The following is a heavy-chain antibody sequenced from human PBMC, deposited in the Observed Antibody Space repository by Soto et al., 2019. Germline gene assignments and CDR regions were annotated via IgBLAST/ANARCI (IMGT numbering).Heavy chain of an antibody. CDR2: IYWDDDK. J-gene: IGHJ4*02. V-gene: IGHV2-5*02. CDR1: GFSLTTTGVG. D-gene: IGHD3-16*01. CDR3: AHRGVRVTALFDY. Sequence: QITLRESGPTLVKPTQTLTLTCTFSGFSLTTTGVGLGWIRQPPGNALQWLALIYWDDDKRYSPSLKSRLTITKDTSKNPVVLNTTNMDPVDTATYYCAHRGVRVTALFDYWGPGTPVTVSS.